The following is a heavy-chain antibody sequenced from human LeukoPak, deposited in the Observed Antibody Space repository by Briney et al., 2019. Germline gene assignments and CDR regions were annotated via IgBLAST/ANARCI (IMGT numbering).Heavy chain of an antibody. V-gene: IGHV5-51*01. CDR1: GHIFSDYW. CDR2: IYPSDSDT. CDR3: AAAPTRGDSFDI. Sequence: GDSLKISCKDAGHIFSDYWIGWVRQVPGKGLEWLGIIYPSDSDTRYSPSFQGQVTISVDKSTNTAYLQSSNLQTSDTAMYFCAAAPTRGDSFDIWGQGTMVTVSS. J-gene: IGHJ3*02. D-gene: IGHD3-10*01.